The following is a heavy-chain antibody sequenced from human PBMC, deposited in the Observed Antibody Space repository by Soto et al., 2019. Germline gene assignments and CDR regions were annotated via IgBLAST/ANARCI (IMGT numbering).Heavy chain of an antibody. CDR1: GVTFSSYW. J-gene: IGHJ4*01. Sequence: PGGSLRLSCSASGVTFSSYWMSWVRQAPGKGLEWVANIKQDGSEKYYVDSVKGRFTLSRDNAKNSLQLQMNSLRAEDTAIYFCARVAYFNGWIFDYWGQGTLVTVSS. CDR2: IKQDGSEK. V-gene: IGHV3-7*01. D-gene: IGHD6-19*01. CDR3: ARVAYFNGWIFDY.